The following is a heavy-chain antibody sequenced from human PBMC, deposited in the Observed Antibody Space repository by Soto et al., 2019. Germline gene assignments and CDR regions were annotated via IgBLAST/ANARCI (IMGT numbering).Heavy chain of an antibody. V-gene: IGHV1-2*04. D-gene: IGHD2-2*01. Sequence: QVQLVQSGAEVKKPGASVQVSCKASGYTFTGYYVHWVRQAPGQGLEWMGWINPNSGGTNYAQKFQGWVAMTRDTSISTAYMELSRLRSDDTAVYYCARDQEGYCSSTSCPEYYYYYGMDVWGQGTTVTVSS. CDR2: INPNSGGT. J-gene: IGHJ6*02. CDR3: ARDQEGYCSSTSCPEYYYYYGMDV. CDR1: GYTFTGYY.